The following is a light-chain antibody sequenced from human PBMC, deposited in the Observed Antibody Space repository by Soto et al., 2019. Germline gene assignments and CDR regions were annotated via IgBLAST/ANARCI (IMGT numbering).Light chain of an antibody. CDR3: QQHYNTPWT. J-gene: IGKJ1*01. CDR2: TAS. V-gene: IGKV1-39*01. CDR1: QRISTY. Sequence: DIQLTQSPSSLSASVGDRISITCRASQRISTYLNWYQQKPGKAPELVIYTASSLHSGVPSRFSGSGSGTDFTLTICSLQPEDFATYYCQQHYNTPWTFGQGTKVEV.